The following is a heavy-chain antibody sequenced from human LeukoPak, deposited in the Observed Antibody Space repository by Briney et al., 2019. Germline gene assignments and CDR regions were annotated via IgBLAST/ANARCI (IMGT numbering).Heavy chain of an antibody. CDR3: ARGENSGSYYNWFDP. V-gene: IGHV4-59*01. CDR2: IYYSGST. Sequence: SETLSLSCTVAAGSISSYYWSWIRQPPGKGLEWIGYIYYSGSTNYNPSLKSRVTISVDTSKNQFYLKLSSVTAADTAVYYCARGENSGSYYNWFDPWGQGTLVTVSS. J-gene: IGHJ5*02. D-gene: IGHD1-26*01. CDR1: AGSISSYY.